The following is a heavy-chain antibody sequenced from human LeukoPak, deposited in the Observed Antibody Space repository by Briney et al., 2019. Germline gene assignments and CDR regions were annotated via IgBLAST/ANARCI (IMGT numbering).Heavy chain of an antibody. Sequence: PGGSLRLSCAASGFTFSSYWMHWVRQAPGKGLVWVSRINSDGSSASYADSVKGRFTISRDNAKNTLYLQMNSLRAEDTAVYYCPRERIVVTNWFDPWGQGTLVTVSS. CDR1: GFTFSSYW. D-gene: IGHD2-15*01. J-gene: IGHJ5*02. CDR2: INSDGSSA. CDR3: PRERIVVTNWFDP. V-gene: IGHV3-74*01.